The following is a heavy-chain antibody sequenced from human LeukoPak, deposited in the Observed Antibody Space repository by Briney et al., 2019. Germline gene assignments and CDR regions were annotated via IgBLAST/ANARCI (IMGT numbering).Heavy chain of an antibody. Sequence: SETLSLTCTVSGGSISSYYWSWIRQPPGKGLEWIGYIYYSGSTNYNPSLKSRVTISADTSKNQFSLKLSSVTAADTAVYYCAKMTPVTSFQLLVLDSWGPGTLVTISS. V-gene: IGHV4-59*12. J-gene: IGHJ4*02. CDR3: AKMTPVTSFQLLVLDS. CDR2: IYYSGST. D-gene: IGHD4-11*01. CDR1: GGSISSYY.